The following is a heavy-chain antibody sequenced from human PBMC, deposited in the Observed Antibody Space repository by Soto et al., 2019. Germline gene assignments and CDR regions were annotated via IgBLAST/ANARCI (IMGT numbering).Heavy chain of an antibody. CDR1: GFTFSSHA. CDR2: ISGSAAGT. V-gene: IGHV3-23*01. D-gene: IGHD6-19*01. CDR3: AKNRNTGVAGTSCWFGP. Sequence: PGGSLRLSCAASGFTFSSHAMSWVRQAPGKGLEWVCAISGSAAGTHYAASVKGRFTISRDNSKNTLYLQMNTLRAEDTAVYYCAKNRNTGVAGTSCWFGPWGQGTLVTVSS. J-gene: IGHJ5*02.